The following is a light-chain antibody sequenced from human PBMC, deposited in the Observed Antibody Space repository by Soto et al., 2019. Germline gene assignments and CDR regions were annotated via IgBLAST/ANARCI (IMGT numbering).Light chain of an antibody. CDR2: SNN. Sequence: QSVLTQPPSASGTPGQRVTISCSGSSSNIGSNTVNWYQQLAGTAPKLLIYSNNQRPSGVPDRFSGSKSGTSAPLAISGVQPKDKADYYCAPWDAGLNVYVFGTGTRATVL. CDR3: APWDAGLNVYV. J-gene: IGLJ1*01. CDR1: SSNIGSNT. V-gene: IGLV1-44*01.